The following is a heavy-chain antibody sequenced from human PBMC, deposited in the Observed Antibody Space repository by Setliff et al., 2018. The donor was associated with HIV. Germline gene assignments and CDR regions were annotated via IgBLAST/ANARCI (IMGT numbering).Heavy chain of an antibody. J-gene: IGHJ4*02. CDR1: GGSISSHY. CDR3: AREVYSWNDGVDY. D-gene: IGHD1-20*01. CDR2: IYYSGST. Sequence: SETLSLTCTVSGGSISSHYWSWIRQPPGKGLEWIGSIYYSGSTNYNPSLKSRVTISVDTSKNQFSLKLSSVTAADTAVYYCAREVYSWNDGVDYWGQGTLVTVSS. V-gene: IGHV4-59*11.